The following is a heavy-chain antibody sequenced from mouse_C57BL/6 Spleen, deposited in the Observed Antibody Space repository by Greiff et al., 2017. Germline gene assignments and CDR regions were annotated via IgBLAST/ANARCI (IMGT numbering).Heavy chain of an antibody. D-gene: IGHD4-1*02. CDR3: ARSTGTAVFDY. V-gene: IGHV5-6*01. CDR2: ISSGGSYT. Sequence: EVKVVESGGDLVKPGGSLKLSCAASGFTFSSYGMSWVRQTPDKRLEWVATISSGGSYTYYPDSVKGRFTISRDNAKNTLYLQMSSLKSEDTAMYYCARSTGTAVFDYWGQGTTLTVSS. CDR1: GFTFSSYG. J-gene: IGHJ2*01.